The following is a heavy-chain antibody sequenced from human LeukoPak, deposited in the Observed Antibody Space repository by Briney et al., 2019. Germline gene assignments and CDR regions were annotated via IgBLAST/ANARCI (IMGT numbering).Heavy chain of an antibody. J-gene: IGHJ3*01. CDR2: IYPDDSDT. CDR1: GYSFTTYW. V-gene: IGHV5-51*01. Sequence: GESLKISCKGSGYSFTTYWIGWVRQMPGKGLEWMGIIYPDDSDTRYSPSFQGQVTISVDKSISTAYLQWSSLKASDTAMYYRARRGVLPYAFDVWGQGTMVTVSS. D-gene: IGHD3-3*02. CDR3: ARRGVLPYAFDV.